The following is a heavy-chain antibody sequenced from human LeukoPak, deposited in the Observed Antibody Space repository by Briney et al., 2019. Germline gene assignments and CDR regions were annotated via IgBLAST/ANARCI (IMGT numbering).Heavy chain of an antibody. CDR3: AIQYLGSTSGDAFDI. CDR2: ISAYNGNT. V-gene: IGHV1-18*01. J-gene: IGHJ3*02. Sequence: ASVKVSCKASGYTFTSYGISWVRQAPGQGLEWMGWISAYNGNTNYAQKLQGRVTMTTDTSTSTAYMGLRSLRSDDTAVYYCAIQYLGSTSGDAFDIWGQGTMVTVSS. CDR1: GYTFTSYG. D-gene: IGHD3-10*01.